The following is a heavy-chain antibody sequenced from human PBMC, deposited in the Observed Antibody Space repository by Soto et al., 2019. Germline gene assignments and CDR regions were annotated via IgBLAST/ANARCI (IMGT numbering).Heavy chain of an antibody. J-gene: IGHJ6*02. CDR2: LYWKDDK. CDR3: AHRGLQQLATLYSYNPLDG. Sequence: QITLKETGPMLVKPTQTLTLTCSFSGFSFTTDGVGVGSIRQPQVRALERLALLYWKDDKRYSPSLKRRLTITKDASKHLVLLTIPNIDQVDTATYYCAHRGLQQLATLYSYNPLDGWGQGPTVTASS. D-gene: IGHD5-18*01. V-gene: IGHV2-5*01. CDR1: GFSFTTDGVG.